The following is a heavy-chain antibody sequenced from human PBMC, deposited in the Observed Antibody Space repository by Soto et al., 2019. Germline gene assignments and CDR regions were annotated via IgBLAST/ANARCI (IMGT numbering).Heavy chain of an antibody. Sequence: WTWIRQHPGKGLEWIGYIYYSGSTYYNPSLKSRVTISVDTSKNQFSLKLSSVTAADTAVYYCARSEFPWGQGTLVPVSS. J-gene: IGHJ5*02. CDR3: ARSEFP. CDR2: IYYSGST. D-gene: IGHD3-10*01. V-gene: IGHV4-31*02.